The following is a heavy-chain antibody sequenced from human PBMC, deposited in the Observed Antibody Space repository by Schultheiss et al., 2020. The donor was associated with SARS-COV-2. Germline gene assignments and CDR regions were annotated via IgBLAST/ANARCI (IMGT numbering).Heavy chain of an antibody. CDR3: ARGGPVYSSSWYWFDP. Sequence: GSLRLSCAVYGGSFSGYYWSWIRQPPGKGLEWIGEINHSGSTNYNPSLKSRVTISVDTSKNQFSLKLSSVTAADTAVYYCARGGPVYSSSWYWFDPWGQGTLVAVSS. J-gene: IGHJ5*02. D-gene: IGHD6-13*01. CDR1: GGSFSGYY. V-gene: IGHV4-34*01. CDR2: INHSGST.